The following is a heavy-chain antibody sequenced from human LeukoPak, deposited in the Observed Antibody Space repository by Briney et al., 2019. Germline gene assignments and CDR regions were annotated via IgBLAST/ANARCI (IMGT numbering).Heavy chain of an antibody. J-gene: IGHJ6*03. CDR1: GYSISSGYY. V-gene: IGHV4-38-2*02. Sequence: SETLSLTCIVSGYSISSGYYWGWIRQPPGKGLEWIGSIYHSGTTYYNPSLKSRVTISLDTSKNQFPLRLSSVTAADTAVYYCARMVRGVIMVYYMDVWGKGTTVTVSS. CDR2: IYHSGTT. CDR3: ARMVRGVIMVYYMDV. D-gene: IGHD3-10*01.